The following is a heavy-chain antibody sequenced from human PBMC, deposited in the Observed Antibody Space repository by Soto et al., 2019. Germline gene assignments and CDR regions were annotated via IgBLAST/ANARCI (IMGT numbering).Heavy chain of an antibody. D-gene: IGHD1-26*01. CDR2: IYRSGTT. V-gene: IGHV4-38-2*01. CDR3: ARTHSGSYYSVFNY. Sequence: SETLSLTCVVSNFSISSGYYWGWIRQSPGKGLEWIASIYRSGTTSYNPSLKSRVTISVDPSKSQFSLMLTAVTAADTAVYYCARTHSGSYYSVFNYWGRGSLVTVSS. J-gene: IGHJ4*02. CDR1: NFSISSGYY.